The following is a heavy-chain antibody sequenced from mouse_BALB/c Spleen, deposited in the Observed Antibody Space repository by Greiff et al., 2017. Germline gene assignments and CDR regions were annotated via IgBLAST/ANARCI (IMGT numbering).Heavy chain of an antibody. D-gene: IGHD2-4*01. CDR2: INPYNGDT. V-gene: IGHV1-20*01. Sequence: VQLQQSGPELVKPGASVKISCKASGYSFTGYFMNWVKQSHGKSLEWIGRINPYNGDTFYNQKFKGKATLTVDKSSSTAYMQLSSLTSEDSAVYYCARARGNLITSWFAYWGQGTLVTVSA. CDR3: ARARGNLITSWFAY. J-gene: IGHJ3*01. CDR1: GYSFTGYF.